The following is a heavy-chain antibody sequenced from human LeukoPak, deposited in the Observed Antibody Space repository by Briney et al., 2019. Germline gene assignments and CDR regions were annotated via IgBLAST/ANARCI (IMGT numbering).Heavy chain of an antibody. CDR2: ISYDGSNR. CDR1: GFTFSSYA. Sequence: GGSLRLSCAASGFTFSSYAMHWVRQAPGKGLEWVAVISYDGSNRYYADSVKGRFTISRDNSKNTLYLQINSLRAEDTAVYYCARSRSSYSSSSGGDYWGQGTLVTVSS. CDR3: ARSRSSYSSSSGGDY. J-gene: IGHJ4*02. V-gene: IGHV3-30-3*01. D-gene: IGHD6-6*01.